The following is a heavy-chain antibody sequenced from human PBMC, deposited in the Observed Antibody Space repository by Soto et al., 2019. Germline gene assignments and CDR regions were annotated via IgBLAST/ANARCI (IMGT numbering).Heavy chain of an antibody. Sequence: GGSLRLSCVASGFTFTRHAMSWVRQAPGKGLEWVSGISDDGGTTYYADSVKGRFTISRDNSKTTVYLQMNSLRDEDTAVYYCARVMSPVVQQWYGKDVWGKGSRVTVSS. V-gene: IGHV3-23*01. CDR3: ARVMSPVVQQWYGKDV. CDR1: GFTFTRHA. J-gene: IGHJ6*04. D-gene: IGHD6-19*01. CDR2: ISDDGGTT.